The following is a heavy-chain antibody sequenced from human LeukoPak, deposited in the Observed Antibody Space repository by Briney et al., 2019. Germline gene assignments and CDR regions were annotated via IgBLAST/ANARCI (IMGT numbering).Heavy chain of an antibody. V-gene: IGHV4-34*01. Sequence: SETLSLTCAVYGGSFSGYYWSWIRQPPVKGLEWIGEINHSGSTNYNPSLKSRVTVSVDTSKNQFSLKLSSVTAADTAVYYCASGRPSPSFGEDYGMDVWGQGTTVTVSS. CDR3: ASGRPSPSFGEDYGMDV. CDR1: GGSFSGYY. CDR2: INHSGST. J-gene: IGHJ6*02. D-gene: IGHD3-10*01.